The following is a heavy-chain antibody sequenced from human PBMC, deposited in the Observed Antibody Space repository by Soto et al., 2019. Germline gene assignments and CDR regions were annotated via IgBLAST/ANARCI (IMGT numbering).Heavy chain of an antibody. CDR2: IYYSGST. CDR3: GRGGGGTVTTS. D-gene: IGHD4-4*01. J-gene: IGHJ5*01. V-gene: IGHV4-59*01. Sequence: QVQLHESGPGLVKPSETLSLTCTVSGVSISSYFWSWIRQPPGKGLEWIGYIYYSGSTNYSPSIKGRVTIALDRSKNQFSLKLTSGTAADTAVYYCGRGGGGTVTTSWGLGTLVTVSS. CDR1: GVSISSYF.